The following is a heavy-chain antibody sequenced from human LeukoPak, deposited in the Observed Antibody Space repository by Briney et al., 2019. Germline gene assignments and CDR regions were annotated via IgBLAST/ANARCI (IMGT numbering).Heavy chain of an antibody. J-gene: IGHJ4*02. CDR1: GFTFSTYW. Sequence: GGSLRLSCAASGFTFSTYWMTWVRQAPGKGLEWVANIMQDGSEKNYVDSVKGRFTISRDNAKNSLYLQMNSLRAEDTAVYYCARDNDGSGSYYTYFDYWGQGTLVTVSS. D-gene: IGHD3-10*01. V-gene: IGHV3-7*01. CDR2: IMQDGSEK. CDR3: ARDNDGSGSYYTYFDY.